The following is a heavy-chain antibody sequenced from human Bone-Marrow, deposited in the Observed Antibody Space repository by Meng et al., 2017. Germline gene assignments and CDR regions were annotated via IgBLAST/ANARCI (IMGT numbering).Heavy chain of an antibody. CDR3: ARDSDLVDY. J-gene: IGHJ4*02. Sequence: QVQWVESGGGVVQPGRSLRLYCAASGFTVSSYAMHWVRQAPGKGLEWLAVISYDGSNKYYADSVKGRFTISRDNSKNTLYLQMNSLRAEDTAVYYCARDSDLVDYWGQGTLVTVSS. CDR2: ISYDGSNK. V-gene: IGHV3-30*01. CDR1: GFTVSSYA.